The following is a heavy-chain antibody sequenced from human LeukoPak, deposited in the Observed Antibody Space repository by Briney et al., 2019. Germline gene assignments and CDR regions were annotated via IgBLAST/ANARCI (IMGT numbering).Heavy chain of an antibody. CDR1: GFTFSDCY. D-gene: IGHD6-13*01. V-gene: IGHV3-11*01. CDR2: ISSSGSTI. Sequence: PGGSLRLSCAASGFTFSDCYMSWIRQAPGKGLEWVSYISSSGSTIYYADSVKGRFTISRDSSKNTLFLQMNSLRVEDTAVYYCARDPPGIAASGTYYWGQGTLVTVSS. CDR3: ARDPPGIAASGTYY. J-gene: IGHJ4*02.